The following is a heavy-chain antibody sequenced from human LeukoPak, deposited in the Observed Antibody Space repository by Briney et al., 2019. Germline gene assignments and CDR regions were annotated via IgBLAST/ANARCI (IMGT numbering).Heavy chain of an antibody. CDR2: INPDGSER. Sequence: GGSPRLSCAASGFIFSSYYMSWVRQAPGKGLEWVALINPDGSERYYVDSVKGRFTISRDNAKNSLYLQMDNLRDDDTAMYFCTRDLAAVPGPRMDVWGQGTTVTVSS. V-gene: IGHV3-7*03. CDR1: GFIFSSYY. J-gene: IGHJ6*02. D-gene: IGHD6-19*01. CDR3: TRDLAAVPGPRMDV.